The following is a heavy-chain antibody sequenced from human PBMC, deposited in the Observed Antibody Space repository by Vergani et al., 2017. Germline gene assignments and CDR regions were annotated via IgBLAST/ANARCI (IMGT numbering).Heavy chain of an antibody. CDR3: ARSANYYLHSRDHPRDYYFDY. J-gene: IGHJ4*02. Sequence: QVQLQESGPGLVKPPGTLSLTCTVSGDSIRGTNWWTWVRQSPGKGLEWIGEIYYDVSTNYNPSLKSRVSISVDKSKKQFSLHLSSVTAADTAVYLCARSANYYLHSRDHPRDYYFDYWGRGTLVTVSS. CDR1: GDSIRGTNW. D-gene: IGHD3-22*01. CDR2: IYYDVST. V-gene: IGHV4-4*01.